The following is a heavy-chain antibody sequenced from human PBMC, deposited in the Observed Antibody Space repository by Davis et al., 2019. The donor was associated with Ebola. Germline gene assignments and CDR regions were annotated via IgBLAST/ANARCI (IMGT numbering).Heavy chain of an antibody. Sequence: GGSLRLSCAASGFTFSSYAMHWVRQAPGKGLEWVAVISYDGSNKYYADSVKGRFTISRDNAKNSLYLQMNSLRDEDTAVYYCARDPDTAMASDAFDIWGQGTMVTVSS. CDR1: GFTFSSYA. J-gene: IGHJ3*02. V-gene: IGHV3-30*04. CDR3: ARDPDTAMASDAFDI. CDR2: ISYDGSNK. D-gene: IGHD5-18*01.